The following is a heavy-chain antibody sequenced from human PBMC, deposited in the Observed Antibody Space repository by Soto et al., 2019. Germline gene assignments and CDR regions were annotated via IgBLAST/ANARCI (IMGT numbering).Heavy chain of an antibody. CDR1: GFTFSSYG. D-gene: IGHD2-2*01. V-gene: IGHV3-33*01. CDR2: IWYDGSNK. CDR3: ARDVRTSSNWFDP. J-gene: IGHJ5*02. Sequence: QVQLVESGGGVVQPGRSLRLSCAASGFTFSSYGMHWVRQAPGKGLEWVAVIWYDGSNKYYADSVKGRFTISRDNCKNTLYLQMNSLRAEDTAVYYCARDVRTSSNWFDPWGQGTLVTVSS.